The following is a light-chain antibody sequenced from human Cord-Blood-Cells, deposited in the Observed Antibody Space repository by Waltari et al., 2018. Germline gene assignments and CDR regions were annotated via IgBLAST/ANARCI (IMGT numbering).Light chain of an antibody. CDR1: SSAVGGYNS. CDR2: EVS. Sequence: QSALTQPPSASGSPGQSVTISCPGTSSAVGGYNSVSWYPQQPGKAPKLMIYEVSKWPSGVPDRFSGSKSGNTASLTVSGLQAEDEADYYCSSYAGSNNFVVFGGGTKLTVL. CDR3: SSYAGSNNFVV. J-gene: IGLJ2*01. V-gene: IGLV2-8*01.